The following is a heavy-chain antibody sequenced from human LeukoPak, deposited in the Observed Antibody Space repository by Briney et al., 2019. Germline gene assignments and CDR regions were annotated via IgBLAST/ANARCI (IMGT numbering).Heavy chain of an antibody. D-gene: IGHD4-17*01. V-gene: IGHV3-13*01. J-gene: IGHJ2*01. CDR3: AREMSDTVTWGWYFDL. CDR2: IETKGDT. Sequence: HAGRSLRLSCPASGLIFSSYDMHSARQATGKCLEWLTAIETKGDTYYSDPVRGRFPISRETGKNSLYLQMNSLRAGDTAVYYCAREMSDTVTWGWYFDLWGRGTLVTVSS. CDR1: GLIFSSYD.